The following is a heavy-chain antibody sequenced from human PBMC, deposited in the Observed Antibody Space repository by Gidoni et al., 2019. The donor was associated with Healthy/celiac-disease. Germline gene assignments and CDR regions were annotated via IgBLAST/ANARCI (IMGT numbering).Heavy chain of an antibody. CDR3: ARYNGGGFNWFDP. J-gene: IGHJ5*02. CDR2: ISSSSSYT. CDR1: GFPFSDYY. V-gene: IGHV3-11*05. Sequence: QVQLVESGGGLVKPGGSLRLSCAASGFPFSDYYMSWIRQAPGKGLEGVSYISSSSSYTNYADSVKGRFTISRDNAKNSLYLQMNSLRAEDTAVYYCARYNGGGFNWFDPWGQGTLVTVSS. D-gene: IGHD1-1*01.